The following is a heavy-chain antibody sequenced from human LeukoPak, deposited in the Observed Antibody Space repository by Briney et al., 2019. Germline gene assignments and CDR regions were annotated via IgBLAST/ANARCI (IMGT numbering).Heavy chain of an antibody. J-gene: IGHJ6*01. D-gene: IGHD2-8*01. CDR2: ISSSSSTI. CDR3: ARAERGYCTNGVCYGPYYYYYG. CDR1: GFTFSSYA. Sequence: GGSLRLSCAASGFTFSSYAMSWVRQAPGKGLEWVSYISSSSSTINYADSVKGRFTISRDNAKNSLYLQMNSLRAEDTAVYYCARAERGYCTNGVCYGPYYYYYG. V-gene: IGHV3-48*04.